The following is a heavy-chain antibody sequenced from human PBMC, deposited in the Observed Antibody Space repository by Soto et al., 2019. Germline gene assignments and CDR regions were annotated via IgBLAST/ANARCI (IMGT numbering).Heavy chain of an antibody. J-gene: IGHJ6*02. CDR1: GGSISSGGYY. V-gene: IGHV4-31*03. Sequence: PSETLSLTCTVSGGSISSGGYYWSWIRQHPGKGLEWIVYIYYSGSTYYNPSLKSRVTISVDTSKNQFSLKLSSVTAADTAVYYCARDLSSFSDTAMVYYYYGMDVWGQGTTVTVSS. CDR2: IYYSGST. D-gene: IGHD5-18*01. CDR3: ARDLSSFSDTAMVYYYYGMDV.